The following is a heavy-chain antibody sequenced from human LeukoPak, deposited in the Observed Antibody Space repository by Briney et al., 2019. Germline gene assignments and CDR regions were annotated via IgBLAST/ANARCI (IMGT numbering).Heavy chain of an antibody. CDR2: INHSGST. J-gene: IGHJ4*02. D-gene: IGHD5-12*01. CDR1: GGSFSGYY. V-gene: IGHV4-34*01. Sequence: SETLSLTCAVYGGSFSGYYWSWIRQPPGKGLEWIGEINHSGSTNYNPSLKSRVTISVDTSKNQFSLKLSSVTAADTAVYYCARLRRDGYIALDYWGQGTLVTVSS. CDR3: ARLRRDGYIALDY.